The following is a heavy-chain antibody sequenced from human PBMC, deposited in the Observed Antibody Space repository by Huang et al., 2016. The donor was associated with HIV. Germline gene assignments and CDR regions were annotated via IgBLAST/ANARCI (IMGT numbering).Heavy chain of an antibody. CDR1: GFTFNSYA. V-gene: IGHV3-23*01. J-gene: IGHJ6*02. Sequence: EVQLLESGGGLVQPGGSLRLSCAASGFTFNSYAMSWVRQAPGKGLAWVSAISGRGGNTYYADSVKGRFTISRDNSKNTLFLQMSGLRAEDTAVYYCSRDDFWSGYSDYYGLDVWGQGTTVTVSS. D-gene: IGHD3-3*01. CDR2: ISGRGGNT. CDR3: SRDDFWSGYSDYYGLDV.